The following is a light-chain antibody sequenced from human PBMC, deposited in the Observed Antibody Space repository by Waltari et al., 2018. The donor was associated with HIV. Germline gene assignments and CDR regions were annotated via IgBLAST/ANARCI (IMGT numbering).Light chain of an antibody. Sequence: QSALTQPPSASGSPGQSVTIPCTGTSSDIGDFNFVSWYQHHPGKAPKLMIYEITKRPSGVPNRFSGSKSGNTASLTVSDLQADDEADYYCGSYAGSINFVVFGGGTKLTVL. V-gene: IGLV2-8*01. J-gene: IGLJ2*01. CDR1: SSDIGDFNF. CDR3: GSYAGSINFVV. CDR2: EIT.